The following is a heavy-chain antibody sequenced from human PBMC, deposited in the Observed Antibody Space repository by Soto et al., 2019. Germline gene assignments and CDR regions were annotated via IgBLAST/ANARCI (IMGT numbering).Heavy chain of an antibody. CDR2: ISAYYGNT. D-gene: IGHD2-2*01. CDR3: ARDCSSTSCYGYYYYYYMDV. CDR1: GGTFSSYA. J-gene: IGHJ6*03. V-gene: IGHV1-18*01. Sequence: ASVKVSCKASGGTFSSYAISWVRQAPGQGLEWMGWISAYYGNTNYAQKLQGRVTMTTDTSTSTAYMELRSLRSDDTAVYYCARDCSSTSCYGYYYYYYMDVWGKGTTVTVSS.